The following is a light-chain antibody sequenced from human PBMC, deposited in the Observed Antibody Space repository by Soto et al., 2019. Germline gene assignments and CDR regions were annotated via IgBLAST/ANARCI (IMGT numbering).Light chain of an antibody. Sequence: DIQMTQSPSSLSASVGDRVTSTYRASQYKGNSLAWYQQKPGQVPKILMYVSSALQSGVPSRFSGSGSGTDFTLTISNLQPKDFATNSSQLYNTAPGTFGQGKKVEIK. CDR1: QYKGNS. CDR3: QLYNTAPGT. CDR2: VSS. J-gene: IGKJ1*01. V-gene: IGKV1-27*01.